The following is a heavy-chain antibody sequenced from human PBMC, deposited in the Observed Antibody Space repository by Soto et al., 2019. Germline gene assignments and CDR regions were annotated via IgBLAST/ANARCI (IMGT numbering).Heavy chain of an antibody. CDR1: GYTFTNYA. CDR2: INAGNGNT. J-gene: IGHJ2*01. Sequence: GASVKVSCKASGYTFTNYAMHWVRQAPGQRLEWMGWINAGNGNTKYSQKFQGRVTITRDTSASTAYMELSSLRSEDTAVYYCARGGTLYGYFVLWGRGTLVPVP. CDR3: ARGGTLYGYFVL. V-gene: IGHV1-3*01. D-gene: IGHD1-26*01.